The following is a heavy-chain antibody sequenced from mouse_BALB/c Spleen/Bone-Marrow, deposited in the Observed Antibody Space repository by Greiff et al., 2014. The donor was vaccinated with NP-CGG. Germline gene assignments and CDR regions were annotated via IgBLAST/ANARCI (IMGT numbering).Heavy chain of an antibody. CDR2: INANGDTT. D-gene: IGHD2-4*01. CDR3: ARGYDYSSWFAY. J-gene: IGHJ3*01. CDR1: GFTFSSYG. Sequence: EVQVVESGGGLVQPGGSLKLSCAASGFTFSSYGMSWVRQTPDKRLEMIATINANGDTTYHPDSVKGRFTISRDNVKNTLYLQMSSLKSEDTAMYYCARGYDYSSWFAYWGQGTLVTVSA. V-gene: IGHV5-6-3*01.